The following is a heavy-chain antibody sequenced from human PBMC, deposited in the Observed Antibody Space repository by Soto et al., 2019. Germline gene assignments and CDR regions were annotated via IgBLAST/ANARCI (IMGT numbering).Heavy chain of an antibody. CDR1: GGSISSGGYS. Sequence: QLQLQESGSGLVKPSQTLSLICAVSGGSISSGGYSWSWIRQPPGKGLEWIGYFYHSGSTYYNPSLKRRVSISVDRSKNQFSLKLSSVTAADTAVYYCARASDSSGYYSYAYWGQGILVTVSS. CDR2: FYHSGST. J-gene: IGHJ4*02. D-gene: IGHD3-22*01. CDR3: ARASDSSGYYSYAY. V-gene: IGHV4-30-2*01.